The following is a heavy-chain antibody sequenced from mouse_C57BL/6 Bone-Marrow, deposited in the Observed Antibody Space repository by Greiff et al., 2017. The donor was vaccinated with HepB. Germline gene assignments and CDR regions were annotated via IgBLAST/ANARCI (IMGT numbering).Heavy chain of an antibody. CDR2: INPNNGGT. CDR1: GYTFTDYN. CDR3: ARSGLRRPHYYAMDY. J-gene: IGHJ4*01. V-gene: IGHV1-18*01. Sequence: EVQLQQSGPELVKPGASVKIPCKASGYTFTDYNMDWVKQSHGKSLEWIGDINPNNGGTIYNQKFKGKATLTVDKSSSTAYMELRSLTSEDTAVYYCARSGLRRPHYYAMDYWGQGTSVTVAS. D-gene: IGHD2-4*01.